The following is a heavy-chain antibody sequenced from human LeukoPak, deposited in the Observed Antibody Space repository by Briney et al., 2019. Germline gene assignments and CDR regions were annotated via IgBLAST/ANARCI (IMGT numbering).Heavy chain of an antibody. D-gene: IGHD4-17*01. CDR2: ITGSHGRT. J-gene: IGHJ5*02. V-gene: IGHV3-23*01. Sequence: EPGGSLRLSCEAPGFTFSSFAMTWVRQAPGKGLEWVSSITGSHGRTYNTDSVKGRFTISRDNSQNTLYLQMNSLRAEDTAVYYCTKDPNGDYVGAFDPWGQGTLVTVSS. CDR3: TKDPNGDYVGAFDP. CDR1: GFTFSSFA.